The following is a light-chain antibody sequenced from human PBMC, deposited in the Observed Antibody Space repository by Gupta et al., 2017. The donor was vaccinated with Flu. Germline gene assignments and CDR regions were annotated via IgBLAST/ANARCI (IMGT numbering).Light chain of an antibody. V-gene: IGKV3-20*01. J-gene: IGKJ1*01. CDR2: GAS. CDR3: QQDETLPRT. CDR1: QSVSNYY. Sequence: GTLSLSAGERATLSCRASQSVSNYYLAWYQQKPGQAPRLLIYGASNRATGIPDRFSGSGSGTDFTLTISRLEPEDFAVYYCQQDETLPRTFGRGTKVEIK.